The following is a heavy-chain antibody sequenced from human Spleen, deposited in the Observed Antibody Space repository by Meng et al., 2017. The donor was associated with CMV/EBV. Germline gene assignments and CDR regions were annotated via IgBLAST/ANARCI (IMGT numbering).Heavy chain of an antibody. CDR1: GFTFDDYA. CDR3: TRVGLGFAL. J-gene: IGHJ4*02. V-gene: IGHV3-9*03. CDR2: ISWNSDNK. Sequence: SLKISCAASGFTFDDYAMHWVRQTPGKGLEWVAGISWNSDNKAYAGSVKGRFTISRDNAKNSLHLQMNILTPEDMALYYCTRVGLGFALWGQGTLVTVSS. D-gene: IGHD3-16*01.